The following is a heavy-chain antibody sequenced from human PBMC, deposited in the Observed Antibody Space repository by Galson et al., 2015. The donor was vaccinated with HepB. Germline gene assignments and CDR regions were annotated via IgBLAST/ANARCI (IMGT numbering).Heavy chain of an antibody. Sequence: SLRLSCAASGFTFSSYGMHWVRQAPGKGLEWVAVIWYDGSNKYYADSVKGRFTISRDNSKNTLYLQMNSLRAEDTAVYYCARRIAVAGGADDGMDVWGQGTTVTVSS. J-gene: IGHJ6*02. CDR3: ARRIAVAGGADDGMDV. D-gene: IGHD6-19*01. CDR2: IWYDGSNK. CDR1: GFTFSSYG. V-gene: IGHV3-33*01.